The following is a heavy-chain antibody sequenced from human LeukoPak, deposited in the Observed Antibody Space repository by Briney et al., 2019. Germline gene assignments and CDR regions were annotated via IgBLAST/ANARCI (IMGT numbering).Heavy chain of an antibody. D-gene: IGHD4-17*01. CDR3: ARAHYGDYDLDY. CDR1: GFTFSSYS. J-gene: IGHJ4*02. CDR2: ISSSSSYI. Sequence: GGSLRLSCAASGFTFSSYSMNWVRQAPGKGLEWVSSISSSSSYIYYADSVKGRFTISRDNAKNSLYLQMNSLRAEDTAVYYCARAHYGDYDLDYWGQGTLVTVSS. V-gene: IGHV3-21*01.